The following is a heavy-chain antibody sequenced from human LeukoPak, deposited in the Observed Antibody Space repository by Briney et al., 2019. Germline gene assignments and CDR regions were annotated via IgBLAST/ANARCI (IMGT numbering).Heavy chain of an antibody. Sequence: SETLSLTCTVSGGSISTYYWGWIRQPPGKGLEWIGNIFYSGSTYYSPSLKSRVTISLDTSRNQFSLKLTSVTAADTAVYYCAKSNGYGLVDIWGQGTMVTVSS. J-gene: IGHJ3*02. CDR2: IFYSGST. CDR3: AKSNGYGLVDI. CDR1: GGSISTYY. V-gene: IGHV4-39*07. D-gene: IGHD3-10*01.